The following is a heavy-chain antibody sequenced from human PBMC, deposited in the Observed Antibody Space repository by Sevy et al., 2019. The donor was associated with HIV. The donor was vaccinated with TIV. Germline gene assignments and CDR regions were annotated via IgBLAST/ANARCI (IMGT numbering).Heavy chain of an antibody. V-gene: IGHV3-15*05. D-gene: IGHD2-8*01. J-gene: IGHJ6*02. CDR2: IKSNTDGGTI. CDR3: STDPIILLLVTDGMDV. CDR1: GFTFSYAW. Sequence: GGSLRLSCAASGFTFSYAWMNWVLQAPGKGLEWVGRIKSNTDGGTIDYAAPVKGRFIISRDDSKNTLYLQMSSLKTEDTGVYYCSTDPIILLLVTDGMDVWGQGTTVTVSS.